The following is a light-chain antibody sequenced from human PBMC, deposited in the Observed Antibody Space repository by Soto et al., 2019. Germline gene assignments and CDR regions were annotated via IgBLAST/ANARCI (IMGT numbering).Light chain of an antibody. CDR3: TSFTRSNTWV. CDR2: EVS. V-gene: IGLV2-14*03. J-gene: IGLJ3*02. Sequence: QSALTQPASVSGSPGQSITISCTGTRSDVGGYNYVSWFQQHPGKAPKLKIYEVSNRPSGVSNRFSGSKSGYTASLTISELHAEDEADYYCTSFTRSNTWVFGGGTKVTVL. CDR1: RSDVGGYNY.